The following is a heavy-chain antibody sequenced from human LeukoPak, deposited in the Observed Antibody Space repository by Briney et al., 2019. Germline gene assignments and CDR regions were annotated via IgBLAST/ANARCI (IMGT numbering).Heavy chain of an antibody. D-gene: IGHD3-10*01. V-gene: IGHV3-23*01. CDR2: ISPSGDIT. Sequence: GGSLRLSCAASGFTFRKHGMNWVRQAPGKGLEWVSGISPSGDITYYADSVKGRFTISRDDSKNTLYLEVISLTAEDTAVYYCAKDDAWIRFGEWSQGTLVTVSS. CDR3: AKDDAWIRFGE. CDR1: GFTFRKHG. J-gene: IGHJ4*02.